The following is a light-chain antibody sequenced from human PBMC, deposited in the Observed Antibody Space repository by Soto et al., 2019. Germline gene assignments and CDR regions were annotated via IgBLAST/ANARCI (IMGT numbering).Light chain of an antibody. J-gene: IGKJ5*01. Sequence: DIQMTQSPSSLSASVGDRVTITCQASHDIRNYLNWYQQKPGQAPKLLIHDASRLQTGVPSRFSGSGSGTEFTLTINSLQSEDSAVYYCQQHNQWPITFGQGTRLEIK. CDR2: DAS. CDR3: QQHNQWPIT. V-gene: IGKV1-33*01. CDR1: HDIRNY.